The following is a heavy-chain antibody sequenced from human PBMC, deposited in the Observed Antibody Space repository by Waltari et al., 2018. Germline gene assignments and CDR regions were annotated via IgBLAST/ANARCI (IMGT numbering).Heavy chain of an antibody. CDR2: IYHSGST. CDR1: GYSISSGYY. J-gene: IGHJ4*02. D-gene: IGHD1-20*01. V-gene: IGHV4-38-2*02. CDR3: AREAWGITGTDFDY. Sequence: QVQLQESGPGLVKPSETLSLTCAVSGYSISSGYYWGWMRQPPGKGLEWIGSIYHSGSTYYNPSLKSRVTISVDTSKNQFSLKLSSVTAADTAVYYCAREAWGITGTDFDYWGQGTLVTVSS.